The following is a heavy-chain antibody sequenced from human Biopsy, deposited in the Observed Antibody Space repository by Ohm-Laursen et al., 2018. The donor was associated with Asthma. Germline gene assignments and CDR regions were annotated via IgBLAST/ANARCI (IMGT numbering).Heavy chain of an antibody. J-gene: IGHJ6*02. CDR2: IMTVFGTT. CDR3: ARCQVGYSSGWSLLLKKIYYSGMDV. V-gene: IGHV1-69*13. CDR1: GYSLTDLS. D-gene: IGHD6-19*01. Sequence: VASVKVSCNISGYSLTDLSMHWVRQAPGQGLEWLGGIMTVFGTTNYAQKFQGRVTITADESTSTAYMEVTSLRSEDTAIYYCARCQVGYSSGWSLLLKKIYYSGMDVWGQGTAVTVSS.